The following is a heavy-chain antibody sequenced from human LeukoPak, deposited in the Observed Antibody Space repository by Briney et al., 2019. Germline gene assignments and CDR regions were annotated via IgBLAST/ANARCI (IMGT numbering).Heavy chain of an antibody. Sequence: ASVKVSFKASGYTFTSYGISWVRQAPGQGLEWMGWISAYNGNTNYAQKLQGRVTMTTDTSTSTAYMELRSLRSDDTAVYYCARDPYYYGSGSSRADYWGQGTLVTVSS. CDR1: GYTFTSYG. J-gene: IGHJ4*02. V-gene: IGHV1-18*01. CDR3: ARDPYYYGSGSSRADY. CDR2: ISAYNGNT. D-gene: IGHD3-10*01.